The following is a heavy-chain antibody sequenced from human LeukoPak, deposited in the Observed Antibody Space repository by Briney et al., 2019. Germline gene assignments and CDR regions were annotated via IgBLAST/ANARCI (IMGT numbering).Heavy chain of an antibody. Sequence: ASVKVSCKVSGYTLTELSIHWVRQAPGKGLEWMGGFDPEHGETIYAQKFQGRVTMSTDTSTNTAYMELRSLTSDDTAVYYCARSILVGAIGGFDYWGQGTQVTVSS. D-gene: IGHD1-26*01. J-gene: IGHJ4*02. CDR2: FDPEHGET. CDR3: ARSILVGAIGGFDY. V-gene: IGHV1-24*01. CDR1: GYTLTELS.